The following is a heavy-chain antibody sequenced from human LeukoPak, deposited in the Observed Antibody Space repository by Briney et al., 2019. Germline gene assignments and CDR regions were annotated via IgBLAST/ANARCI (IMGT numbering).Heavy chain of an antibody. Sequence: ASVKVSCKASGYTFTSYDINWVRQAPGQGLEWMGWMNPNSGNTGYAQKFQGRVTMTRNTSISTDYMELSSLRSEDTAVYYCARGIRVGVPAMLVTTAYWFDPWGQGTLVTVSS. CDR1: GYTFTSYD. CDR3: ARGIRVGVPAMLVTTAYWFDP. CDR2: MNPNSGNT. J-gene: IGHJ5*02. V-gene: IGHV1-8*01. D-gene: IGHD2-2*01.